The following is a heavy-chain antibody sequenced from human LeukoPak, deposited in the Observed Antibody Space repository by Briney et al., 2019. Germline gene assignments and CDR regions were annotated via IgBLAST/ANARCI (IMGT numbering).Heavy chain of an antibody. CDR3: ARESHATFDY. CDR2: MNQDGSEK. CDR1: GFTFDDYG. D-gene: IGHD1-26*01. J-gene: IGHJ4*02. V-gene: IGHV3-7*01. Sequence: GGSLRPSCAASGFTFDDYGMSWVRQAPGRGLEWVANMNQDGSEKYFVDSVKGRFTISRDNAKNSLYLQMNSPRAEDTAIYYCARESHATFDYWGQGTLVIVSS.